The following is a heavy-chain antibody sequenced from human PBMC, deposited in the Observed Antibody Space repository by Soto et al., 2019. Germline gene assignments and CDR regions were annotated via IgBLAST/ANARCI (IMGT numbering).Heavy chain of an antibody. CDR2: INSDGSST. D-gene: IGHD4-17*01. V-gene: IGHV3-74*01. J-gene: IGHJ2*01. Sequence: EVQLVESGGGLVQPGGSLRLSCAASGFTFSRYWMHWVRQAPGQGLVWVSRINSDGSSTSYADSVKGRFTISRDNAKNTLYLQMNSLRAEDTAVYYCARDGYGGKNWYFDLWGRGTLVTVSS. CDR3: ARDGYGGKNWYFDL. CDR1: GFTFSRYW.